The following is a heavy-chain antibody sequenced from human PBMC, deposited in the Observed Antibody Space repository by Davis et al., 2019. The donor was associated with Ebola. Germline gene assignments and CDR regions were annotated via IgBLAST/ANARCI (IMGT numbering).Heavy chain of an antibody. CDR3: ARETPSSGWFVI. J-gene: IGHJ3*02. V-gene: IGHV4-59*01. D-gene: IGHD6-19*01. CDR2: IFSGGST. CDR1: GASITSYI. Sequence: PSETLSLTCAVSGASITSYIWSWIRQPPGKGLEWIGYIFSGGSTNYNPSLKSRVTISVEPSKNHLSLKLTSVTATDTAVYYCARETPSSGWFVIWGQGTMVTVSS.